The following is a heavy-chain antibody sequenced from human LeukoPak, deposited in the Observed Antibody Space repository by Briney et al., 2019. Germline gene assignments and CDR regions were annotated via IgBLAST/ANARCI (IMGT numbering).Heavy chain of an antibody. D-gene: IGHD6-13*01. V-gene: IGHV4-34*01. CDR2: INHGGST. CDR3: ARESNSSWFLKWFDP. Sequence: SETLSLTCAVYGGSFSGDFWSWIRQSPGKGLEWIGEINHGGSTTYNPSLQSRVTISVDKSKNQFSLKLSSVTAADTAVYYCARESNSSWFLKWFDPWGQGILVTVSS. CDR1: GGSFSGDF. J-gene: IGHJ5*02.